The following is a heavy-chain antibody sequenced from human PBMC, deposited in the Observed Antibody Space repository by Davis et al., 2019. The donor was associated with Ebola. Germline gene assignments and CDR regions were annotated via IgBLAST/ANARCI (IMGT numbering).Heavy chain of an antibody. CDR3: ARVVCSGGSCYSDY. CDR2: ISYDGSNK. Sequence: GESLKISCAASGFTFSSYAMHWVRQAPGKGLEWVAVISYDGSNKYYADSVKGRFTISRDNSKNTLYLQMNSLRAEDTAVYYCARVVCSGGSCYSDYWGQGTLVTVSS. V-gene: IGHV3-30*14. J-gene: IGHJ4*02. CDR1: GFTFSSYA. D-gene: IGHD2-15*01.